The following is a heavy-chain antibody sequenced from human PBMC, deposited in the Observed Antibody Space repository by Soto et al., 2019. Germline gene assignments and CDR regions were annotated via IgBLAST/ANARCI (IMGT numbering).Heavy chain of an antibody. Sequence: TLSLTCTVSGGSISSGGYYWSWIRQHPGKGLEWIGYIYYSGSTYYNPSLKSRVTISVDTSKNQFSLKLSTVTAADTAVYYCARTPDYYDSSGYFDYWGQGTLVTVSS. D-gene: IGHD3-22*01. CDR1: GGSISSGGYY. CDR2: IYYSGST. CDR3: ARTPDYYDSSGYFDY. V-gene: IGHV4-31*03. J-gene: IGHJ4*02.